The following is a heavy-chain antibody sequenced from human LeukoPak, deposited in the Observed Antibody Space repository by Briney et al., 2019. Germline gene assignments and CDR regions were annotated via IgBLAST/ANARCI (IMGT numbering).Heavy chain of an antibody. V-gene: IGHV3-48*02. D-gene: IGHD1-26*01. Sequence: PGGSQRLSCAASGFTFSSYSMNRVRQAPGKGLEWVSHITASGTAMFYADSVKGRFTISRDNAKNSRYLQMNSLRDEDTAVYYCASSGSYRFDYWGQGTLVTVSS. J-gene: IGHJ4*02. CDR2: ITASGTAM. CDR3: ASSGSYRFDY. CDR1: GFTFSSYS.